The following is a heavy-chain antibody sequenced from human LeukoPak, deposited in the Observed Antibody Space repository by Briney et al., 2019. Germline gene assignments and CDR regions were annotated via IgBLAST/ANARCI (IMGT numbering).Heavy chain of an antibody. Sequence: PSETLSLTCTVSGGSISSYYWSWIRQSPGKGLESLGYIYYTGSTNYNPSLKSRVTISVDTSKNQFSLKLSSVTAADTAVYYCAREGYYGSGSYYTVGYYYYMDVWGKGTTVTVSS. CDR3: AREGYYGSGSYYTVGYYYYMDV. V-gene: IGHV4-59*01. D-gene: IGHD3-10*01. J-gene: IGHJ6*03. CDR1: GGSISSYY. CDR2: IYYTGST.